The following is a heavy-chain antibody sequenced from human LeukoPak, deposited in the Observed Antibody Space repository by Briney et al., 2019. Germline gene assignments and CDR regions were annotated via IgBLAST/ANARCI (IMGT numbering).Heavy chain of an antibody. CDR1: GFTFSSNY. CDR2: IYSGGST. J-gene: IGHJ5*02. Sequence: GGSLRLSCAASGFTFSSNYMSWVRQAPGKGLEWVSIIYSGGSTYYTDSVTGRFTISRGTSKNTLYLQMNSLRAEDTAVYYCAREVGATRGLDPWGQGTLVTVSS. D-gene: IGHD1-26*01. CDR3: AREVGATRGLDP. V-gene: IGHV3-53*01.